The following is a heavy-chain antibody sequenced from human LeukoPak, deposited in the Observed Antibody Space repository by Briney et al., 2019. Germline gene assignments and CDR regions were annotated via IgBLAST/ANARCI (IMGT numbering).Heavy chain of an antibody. V-gene: IGHV3-30*02. CDR3: AKGAYWRPYQLLGEYYFDY. Sequence: PGGSLRLSCAASGFTFSSYGMHWVRQAPGKGLEWVAFIRYDGSNKYYADSVKGRFTISRDNSKNTLYLQMNSLRAEDTAVYYCAKGAYWRPYQLLGEYYFDYWGQGTLVTVSS. CDR1: GFTFSSYG. CDR2: IRYDGSNK. J-gene: IGHJ4*02. D-gene: IGHD2-2*01.